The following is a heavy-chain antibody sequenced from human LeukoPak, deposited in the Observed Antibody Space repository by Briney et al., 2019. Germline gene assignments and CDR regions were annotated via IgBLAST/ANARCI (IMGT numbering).Heavy chain of an antibody. D-gene: IGHD3-10*01. CDR3: VLLSLTPG. Sequence: PGGSLRLSCAASGFTFSSYSMNWVRQAPGKGLEWVSSISSDGTNANYADSVKGRFTISRDNAKNTLYLQMNSLRAEDTAVYYCVLLSLTPGWGQGTLVTVSA. CDR1: GFTFSSYS. J-gene: IGHJ4*02. CDR2: ISSDGTNA. V-gene: IGHV3-21*01.